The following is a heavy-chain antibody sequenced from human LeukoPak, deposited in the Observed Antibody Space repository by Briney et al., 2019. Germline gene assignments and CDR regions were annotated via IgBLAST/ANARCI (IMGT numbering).Heavy chain of an antibody. D-gene: IGHD2-2*01. CDR1: GYSFTNYW. CDR2: IYPGDSDT. V-gene: IGHV5-51*01. Sequence: GESLRISCKGSGYSFTNYWNGWVRQMPGKGLEWMGIIYPGDSDTRYSPSFQGQVTISADKSISTAYLQWSSLKASDTAMYYCARHGCSTTSCAQFDPWGQGTLVTVSS. J-gene: IGHJ5*02. CDR3: ARHGCSTTSCAQFDP.